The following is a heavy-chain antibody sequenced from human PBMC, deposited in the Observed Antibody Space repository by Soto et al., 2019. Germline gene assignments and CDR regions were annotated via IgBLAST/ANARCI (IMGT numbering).Heavy chain of an antibody. V-gene: IGHV4-59*01. CDR3: ERSDGRY. CDR1: GGSISSYY. Sequence: SETLSLTCTVSGGSISSYYWSWIRQPPGKGLEWIGYIYYSGSTNYNPSLKSRVTISVDTSKNQFSLKLSSVTAADTAVYYRERSDGRYWGQGTLVTVSS. J-gene: IGHJ4*02. CDR2: IYYSGST.